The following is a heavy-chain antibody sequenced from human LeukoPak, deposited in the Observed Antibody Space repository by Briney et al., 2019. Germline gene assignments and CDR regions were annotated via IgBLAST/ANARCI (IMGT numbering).Heavy chain of an antibody. CDR1: GGSISSYY. J-gene: IGHJ4*02. CDR2: IYYSGST. D-gene: IGHD6-13*01. CDR3: ARSYSSSWYLDY. V-gene: IGHV4-59*01. Sequence: PSETLSLTCTVSGGSISSYYWSWIRQPPGKGLEWIGYIYYSGSTNYNPSLKSRVTISVDTSKNQFSLKLSSVTAADTAVYYCARSYSSSWYLDYWGQGTLVTVFS.